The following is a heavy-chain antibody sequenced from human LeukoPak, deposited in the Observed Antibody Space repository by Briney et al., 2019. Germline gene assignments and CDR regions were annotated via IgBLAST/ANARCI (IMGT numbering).Heavy chain of an antibody. V-gene: IGHV4-59*12. J-gene: IGHJ4*02. D-gene: IGHD3-3*01. CDR2: IYYSGST. CDR3: AREAYYDFWSGYYHASYFDY. CDR1: GGSISSYY. Sequence: SETLSLTCTVSGGSISSYYWSWIRQPPGRGLEWIGYIYYSGSTNYNPSLKSRVTISVDTSKNQFSLKLSSVTAADTAVYYCAREAYYDFWSGYYHASYFDYWGQGTLVTVSS.